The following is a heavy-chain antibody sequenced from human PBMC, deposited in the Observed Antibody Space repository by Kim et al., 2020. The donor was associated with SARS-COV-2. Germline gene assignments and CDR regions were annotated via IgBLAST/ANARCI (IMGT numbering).Heavy chain of an antibody. CDR2: ISWNSGSI. Sequence: GGSLRLSCAASGFTFDDYAMHWVRQAPGKGLEWVSGISWNSGSIGYADSVKGRFTISRDNAKNSLYLQMNSLRAEDTALYYCAKDISRDPLSIAAAGVYGMDVWGQGTTVTVSS. D-gene: IGHD6-13*01. V-gene: IGHV3-9*01. CDR1: GFTFDDYA. J-gene: IGHJ6*02. CDR3: AKDISRDPLSIAAAGVYGMDV.